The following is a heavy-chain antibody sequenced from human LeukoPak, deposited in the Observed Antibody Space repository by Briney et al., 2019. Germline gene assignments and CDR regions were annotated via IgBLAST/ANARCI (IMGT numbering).Heavy chain of an antibody. J-gene: IGHJ6*02. V-gene: IGHV3-23*01. CDR3: AKERYYDFWSGYLDV. D-gene: IGHD3-3*01. CDR2: ISGSGGST. Sequence: GGSLRLSCAASGFTFSSYAMSWVRQAPGKGLEWVSTISGSGGSTYYADSVKGRFTISRDNSKNTLYLQMNSLRAEDTAVYYCAKERYYDFWSGYLDVWGQGTTVTVSS. CDR1: GFTFSSYA.